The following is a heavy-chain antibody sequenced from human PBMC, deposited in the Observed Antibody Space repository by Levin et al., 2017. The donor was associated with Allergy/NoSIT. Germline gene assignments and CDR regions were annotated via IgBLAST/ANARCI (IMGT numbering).Heavy chain of an antibody. D-gene: IGHD2-2*01. CDR3: SRDKVVLSAGEYYYYAMDV. J-gene: IGHJ6*02. CDR1: GGSVSTGTYH. CDR2: IHYSGTT. V-gene: IGHV4-61*01. Sequence: SETLSLTCTVSGGSVSTGTYHWSWIRQPPGKALEWLGHIHYSGTTKYNPSLKSRVIISMDTSRNQFFLKLGSVTAADAAVYYCSRDKVVLSAGEYYYYAMDVWGQGTTVTVSS.